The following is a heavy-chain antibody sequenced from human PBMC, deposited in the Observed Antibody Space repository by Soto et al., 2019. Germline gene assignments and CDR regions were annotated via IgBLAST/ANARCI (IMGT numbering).Heavy chain of an antibody. D-gene: IGHD6-13*01. CDR3: ASGASRWYPYFFDS. J-gene: IGHJ4*02. V-gene: IGHV1-69*01. Sequence: QAQVVQSGGEVRTPGSSVKLSCKASEGTFNSYAIAWVRQAPGQGLEWMGGIIPYYNTLNYAQKFQDRVTITADDSTNTVYMELSSLRSDDTAVYFCASGASRWYPYFFDSWAQGTLVTVSS. CDR1: EGTFNSYA. CDR2: IIPYYNTL.